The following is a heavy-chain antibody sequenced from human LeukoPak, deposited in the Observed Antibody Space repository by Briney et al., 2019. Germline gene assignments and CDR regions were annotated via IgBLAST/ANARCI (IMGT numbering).Heavy chain of an antibody. CDR3: ARHHGSGHSGLFDY. D-gene: IGHD2-15*01. CDR2: IYYSGST. J-gene: IGHJ4*02. Sequence: SLETLSLTCTVSGGSISSYYWSWIRQPPGKGLEWIGYIYYSGSTNYNPSLKSRVTISVDTSKNQFSLKLSSVTAADTAVYYCARHHGSGHSGLFDYWGQGTLVTVSS. CDR1: GGSISSYY. V-gene: IGHV4-59*08.